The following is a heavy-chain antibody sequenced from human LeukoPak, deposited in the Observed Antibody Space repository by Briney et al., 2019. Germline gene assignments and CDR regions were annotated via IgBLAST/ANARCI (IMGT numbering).Heavy chain of an antibody. Sequence: GGSLRLSCEASGFTVSSNHMSWVRQAPGKGLEWVSVFYSGGSTYYVDSVKGRFTISRDHSKNTLYLQMNSLRAEDTAVYYCARGPYWFFGLWGRGALVTVSS. CDR3: ARGPYWFFGL. V-gene: IGHV3-66*01. CDR1: GFTVSSNH. CDR2: FYSGGST. J-gene: IGHJ2*01.